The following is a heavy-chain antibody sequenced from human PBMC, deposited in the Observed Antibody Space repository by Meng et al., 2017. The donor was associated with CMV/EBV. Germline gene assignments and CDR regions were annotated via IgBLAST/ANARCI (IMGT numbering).Heavy chain of an antibody. J-gene: IGHJ2*01. V-gene: IGHV1-2*02. CDR1: GYTFTGYY. D-gene: IGHD1-7*01. CDR2: INPNSGGT. Sequence: QGQLGQYGAEVKKPGASVKVSCKASGYTFTGYYMHWVRQAPGQGLEWMGWINPNSGGTNYAQKFQGRVTMTRDTSISTAYMELSRLRSDDTAVYYCATYIGNYINWYFDLWGRGTLVTVSS. CDR3: ATYIGNYINWYFDL.